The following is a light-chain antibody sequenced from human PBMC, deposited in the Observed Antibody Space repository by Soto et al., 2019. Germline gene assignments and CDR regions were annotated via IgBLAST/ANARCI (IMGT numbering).Light chain of an antibody. V-gene: IGKV1-39*01. CDR1: QSVSAY. J-gene: IGKJ2*01. CDR2: AAS. CDR3: QESSGYPYT. Sequence: DIQMTQSPSSLSASVGDRVTITCRASQSVSAYLNWYQHKPGKVPKLLIYAASSLQSGVPSRFSGSGSGTFFTLTISSLQPEDFATYYCQESSGYPYTFGQGTKLEMK.